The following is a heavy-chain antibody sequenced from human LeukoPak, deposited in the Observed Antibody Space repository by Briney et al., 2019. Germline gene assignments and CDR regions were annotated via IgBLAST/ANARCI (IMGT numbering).Heavy chain of an antibody. V-gene: IGHV3-7*02. Sequence: GGSLRLSCAASGFTFSRYWMRWVRQAPGKGLEWVASIKQDGSEKYYVDSVKGRFTISRDNSKNTLYLQMNSLRAEDTAVYYCASHVSDYYDSSGYLDYWGQGTLVTVSS. J-gene: IGHJ4*02. CDR1: GFTFSRYW. CDR3: ASHVSDYYDSSGYLDY. CDR2: IKQDGSEK. D-gene: IGHD3-22*01.